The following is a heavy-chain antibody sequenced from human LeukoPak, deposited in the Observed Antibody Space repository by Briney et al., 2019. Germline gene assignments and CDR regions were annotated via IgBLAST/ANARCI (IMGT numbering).Heavy chain of an antibody. CDR2: STHSGST. J-gene: IGHJ4*02. Sequence: PSETLSLTCAVYGGSFSGHYWTWIRQSPGKGLEWIGESTHSGSTNYNPSLKSRVTISVDTSKNQFSQKLTSVSAANTAVYHCARGRTGAAALDFWGPGTLVTVSS. V-gene: IGHV4-34*01. CDR3: ARGRTGAAALDF. CDR1: GGSFSGHY. D-gene: IGHD2-2*01.